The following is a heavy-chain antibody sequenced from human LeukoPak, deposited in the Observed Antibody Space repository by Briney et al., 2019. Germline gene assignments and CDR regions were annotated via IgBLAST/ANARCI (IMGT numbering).Heavy chain of an antibody. D-gene: IGHD3-10*01. CDR3: ARAYGNFDY. CDR1: GFTFRSYE. CDR2: ISISGSSM. Sequence: PGGSLRLSCAASGFTFRSYEMNWVRQAPGKRLEWVSYISISGSSMYYADSVKGRFTISRDNAKNSLSLQMNSLRAEDTAVYYCARAYGNFDYWGQGTLVTVSS. J-gene: IGHJ4*02. V-gene: IGHV3-48*03.